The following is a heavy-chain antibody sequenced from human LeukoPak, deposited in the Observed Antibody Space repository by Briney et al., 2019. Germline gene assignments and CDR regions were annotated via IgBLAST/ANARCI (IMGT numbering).Heavy chain of an antibody. CDR3: AREVVAAGSDH. D-gene: IGHD2-15*01. J-gene: IGHJ4*02. CDR2: IYYSGST. V-gene: IGHV4-39*02. Sequence: KPSETLSLTCTVSGGSISSSSYYWGWIRQPPGKGLEWIGSIYYSGSTYYNPSLKSRVTIFADTSKNQFSLKLSSVTAADTAVYYCAREVVAAGSDHWGQGTLVTVSS. CDR1: GGSISSSSYY.